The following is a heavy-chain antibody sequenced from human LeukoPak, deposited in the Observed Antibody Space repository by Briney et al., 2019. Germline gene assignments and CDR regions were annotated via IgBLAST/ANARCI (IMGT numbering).Heavy chain of an antibody. CDR3: ARGGLQLGY. J-gene: IGHJ4*02. Sequence: PSETLSLTCAVSGGSISSGGYSWSWIRQPPGKGLEWIGYIYHSGSAYYNPSLKSRVTISVDTSKNQFSLKLSSVTAADTAVYYCARGGLQLGYWGQGTLVTVSS. V-gene: IGHV4-30-2*01. CDR2: IYHSGSA. CDR1: GGSISSGGYS. D-gene: IGHD5-24*01.